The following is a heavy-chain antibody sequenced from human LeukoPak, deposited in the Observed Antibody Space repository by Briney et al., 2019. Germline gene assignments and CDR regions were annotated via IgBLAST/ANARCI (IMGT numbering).Heavy chain of an antibody. J-gene: IGHJ3*02. CDR3: ARGAKLAFDI. V-gene: IGHV3-53*01. CDR1: GFTVSSNY. D-gene: IGHD4/OR15-4a*01. Sequence: QAGGSLRLSCAASGFTVSSNYMSWVRQAPGKGLEWVSVIYSGGSTYYADSVKGRFTTSRDNSKNTLYLQMNSLRAEDTAVYYCARGAKLAFDIWGQGTMVTVSS. CDR2: IYSGGST.